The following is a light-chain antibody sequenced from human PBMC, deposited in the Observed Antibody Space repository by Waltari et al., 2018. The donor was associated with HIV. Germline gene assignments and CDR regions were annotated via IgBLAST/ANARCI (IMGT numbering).Light chain of an antibody. CDR2: RNN. Sequence: HSVLTQPPSASGSPGQRVTIPCFGRSSNTGPNYVYCYHQLPGPPPKNLINRNNPRPSGVPDRFSGAKSGTSASLAISGLRSEDEADYYCAEWDDSLSGWVFGGGTKLTVL. V-gene: IGLV1-47*01. J-gene: IGLJ3*02. CDR1: SSNTGPNY. CDR3: AEWDDSLSGWV.